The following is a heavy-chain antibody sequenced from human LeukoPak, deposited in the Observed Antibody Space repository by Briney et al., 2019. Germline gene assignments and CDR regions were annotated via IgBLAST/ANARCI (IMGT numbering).Heavy chain of an antibody. Sequence: PSETLSLTCTVSGGSISSYYWSWIRQPPGKGLEWIGYIYYSGSTYYNPSLRSRVTISVDTSKNQFSLKLSSVTAADTAVYYCARDVDYANPRHDYWGQGTLVTVSS. D-gene: IGHD4/OR15-4a*01. CDR3: ARDVDYANPRHDY. CDR2: IYYSGST. J-gene: IGHJ4*02. V-gene: IGHV4-59*12. CDR1: GGSISSYY.